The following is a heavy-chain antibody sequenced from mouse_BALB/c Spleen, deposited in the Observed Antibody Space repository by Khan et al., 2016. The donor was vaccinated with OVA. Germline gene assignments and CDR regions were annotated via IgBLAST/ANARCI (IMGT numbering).Heavy chain of an antibody. Sequence: VQLQESGAELAKPGASVKMSCKASGYTFTSYWMHWVKQRPGQGLEWIGYINPTTDYTEYNQIFKDKATLTADKSSSTAYMQLSSLTSEDSAVYYCRNHCSSSAWFTYWGQGTLVTVSA. D-gene: IGHD1-1*01. J-gene: IGHJ3*01. CDR3: RNHCSSSAWFTY. V-gene: IGHV1-7*01. CDR2: INPTTDYT. CDR1: GYTFTSYW.